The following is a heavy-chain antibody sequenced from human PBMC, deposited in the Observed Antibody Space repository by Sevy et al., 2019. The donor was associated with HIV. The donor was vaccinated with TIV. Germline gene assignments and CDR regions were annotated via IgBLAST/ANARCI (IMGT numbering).Heavy chain of an antibody. CDR2: ISYDGSNK. CDR1: GFTFSSYG. Sequence: GGSLRLSCAASGFTFSSYGMHWVRQAPGKGLEWVAVISYDGSNKYYADSVKGRFTISRDNSKNTLYLQMNSLRAEDTAVYYCAKGVDIVLVPAAIHPDGMDVWGQRTTVTVSS. V-gene: IGHV3-30*18. D-gene: IGHD2-2*03. J-gene: IGHJ6*02. CDR3: AKGVDIVLVPAAIHPDGMDV.